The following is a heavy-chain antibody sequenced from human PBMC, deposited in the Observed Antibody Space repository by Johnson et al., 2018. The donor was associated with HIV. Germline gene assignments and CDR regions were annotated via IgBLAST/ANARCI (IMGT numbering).Heavy chain of an antibody. CDR3: ARSTGARAAFDI. Sequence: VQLVESGGGVVQPGGSLRLSCAASGFTFSGSAMHWVRQASGKGLEWVGRIRSKANSYATAYAASVKGRFTISRDDSKNTAYLQMNSLRAEDTAVYYCARSTGARAAFDIWGQGTMVTVSS. J-gene: IGHJ3*02. CDR2: IRSKANSYAT. CDR1: GFTFSGSA. D-gene: IGHD1-1*01. V-gene: IGHV3-73*01.